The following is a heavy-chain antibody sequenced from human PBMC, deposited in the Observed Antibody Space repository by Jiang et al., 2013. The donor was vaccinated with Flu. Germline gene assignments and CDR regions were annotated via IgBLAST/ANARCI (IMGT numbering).Heavy chain of an antibody. Sequence: KPTQTLTLTCTFSGFSLSTSGMRVSWIRQPPGKALEWLARIDWDDDKFYSTSLKTRLTISKDTSKNQVLFTMTNMDPVDTATYYCARTSSGYSSSTFDYWGQGTLVTVSS. CDR3: ARTSSGYSSSTFDY. J-gene: IGHJ4*02. D-gene: IGHD6-13*01. V-gene: IGHV2-70*04. CDR2: IDWDDDK. CDR1: GFSLSTSGMR.